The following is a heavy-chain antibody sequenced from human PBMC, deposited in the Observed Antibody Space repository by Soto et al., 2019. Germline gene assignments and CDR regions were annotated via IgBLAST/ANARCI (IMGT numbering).Heavy chain of an antibody. CDR1: GFTFSDYY. V-gene: IGHV3-11*01. J-gene: IGHJ4*02. Sequence: PGGSLRLSCAASGFTFSDYYMSWIRQAPGKGLEWVSYISSSGSTIYYADSVKGRFTISRDNAKNSLYLQMNSLRAEDTAVYYCARSTSVMVRGYYFDYWGQGTLVTVSS. CDR3: ARSTSVMVRGYYFDY. CDR2: ISSSGSTI. D-gene: IGHD3-10*01.